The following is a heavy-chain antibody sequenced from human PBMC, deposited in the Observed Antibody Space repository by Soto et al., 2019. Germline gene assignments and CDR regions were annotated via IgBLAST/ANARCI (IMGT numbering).Heavy chain of an antibody. J-gene: IGHJ6*02. CDR1: GFTFGDYA. Sequence: PGGSLRLSCTASGFTFGDYAMSWVRQAPRKGLEWVGFIRSKAYGGTTEYAASVKGRFTISRDDSKSIAYLQMNSMKTEDTAVYYCTRSIAAADSYYYGMAVWGQGTPVTVSS. V-gene: IGHV3-49*04. D-gene: IGHD6-13*01. CDR2: IRSKAYGGTT. CDR3: TRSIAAADSYYYGMAV.